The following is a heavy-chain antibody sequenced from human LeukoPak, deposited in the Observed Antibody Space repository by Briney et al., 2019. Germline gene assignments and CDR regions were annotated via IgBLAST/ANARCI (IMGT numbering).Heavy chain of an antibody. CDR3: AGRYSGYDPFDY. Sequence: GGSLRLSCAASGFTVSSNYMSWVRQAPGKGLEWVSVIYTSGGTYYADSVKGRFTISRDNSKNTLYLQMNSLRAEDTAVYYCAGRYSGYDPFDYWGQGTLVTVSS. D-gene: IGHD5-12*01. CDR1: GFTVSSNY. CDR2: IYTSGGT. J-gene: IGHJ4*02. V-gene: IGHV3-66*01.